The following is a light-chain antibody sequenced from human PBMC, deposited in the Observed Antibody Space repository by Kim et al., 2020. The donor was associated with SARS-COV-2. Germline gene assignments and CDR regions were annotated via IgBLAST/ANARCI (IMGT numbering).Light chain of an antibody. CDR2: GKN. CDR3: NSRDSGGNHWV. CDR1: SLRTYF. Sequence: SSELTQDPAVSVALGPIVTIACQGDSLRTYFASWYQQKPGQAPLLVIYGKNNRPSGIPDRFSGSNSESTSSLTITGAQAEDEAVYYCNSRDSGGNHWVFGGGTQLTVL. J-gene: IGLJ3*02. V-gene: IGLV3-19*01.